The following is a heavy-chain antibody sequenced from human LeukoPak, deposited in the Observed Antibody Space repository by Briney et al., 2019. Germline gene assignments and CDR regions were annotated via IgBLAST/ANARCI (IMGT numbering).Heavy chain of an antibody. D-gene: IGHD6-13*01. Sequence: PSEALSLTCTVSGGSISSYYWSWIRQPPGKGLEWLDYIYNSRDPNYNPSLNSRVTFSVDPSKNQFSLKLSSVTAADTAVYYCARKGPIAATGPDYWGQGTLVTVSS. CDR2: IYNSRDP. CDR1: GGSISSYY. V-gene: IGHV4-59*01. CDR3: ARKGPIAATGPDY. J-gene: IGHJ4*02.